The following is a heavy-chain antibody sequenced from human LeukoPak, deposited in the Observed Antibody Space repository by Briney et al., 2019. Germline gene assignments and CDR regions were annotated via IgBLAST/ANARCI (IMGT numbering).Heavy chain of an antibody. V-gene: IGHV3-30*02. CDR2: IRYDGSNK. J-gene: IGHJ4*02. Sequence: GGSLRLSCAASGFTFSSYGMHWVRQAPGKGLEWVAFIRYDGSNKYYADSVKGRFTISRDNSKNTLYLQMNSLRAEDTAVYYCAKEVDYYGSGSYSYFDYWAREPWSPSPQ. D-gene: IGHD3-10*01. CDR1: GFTFSSYG. CDR3: AKEVDYYGSGSYSYFDY.